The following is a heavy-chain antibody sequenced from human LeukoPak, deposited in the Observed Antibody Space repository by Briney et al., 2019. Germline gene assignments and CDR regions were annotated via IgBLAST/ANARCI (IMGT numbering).Heavy chain of an antibody. CDR1: GYTFTGYY. D-gene: IGHD3-3*01. CDR3: ARNFGMKGFDP. J-gene: IGHJ5*02. CDR2: INSDSGFT. V-gene: IGHV1-2*02. Sequence: APVKVSCKASGYTFTGYYMNWVRQAPGQGLEWMGWINSDSGFTKYAQKFQGRVTMTRDTSITTVYMDLTRLTSDDTAVYYCARNFGMKGFDPWGQGTLVTVSS.